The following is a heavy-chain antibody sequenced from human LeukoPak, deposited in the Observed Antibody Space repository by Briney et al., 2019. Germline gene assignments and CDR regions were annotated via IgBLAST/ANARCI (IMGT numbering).Heavy chain of an antibody. Sequence: GGSLRLSCTASGFTFSDYSMSWVRQAPGAGLEWASAISPAGDSTTDADSVKGRFTISRDNSKSTLYLQMNGLTAEDTALYYCARRLVTAGITDFFDSWGQGALVSVSS. D-gene: IGHD2-2*01. J-gene: IGHJ4*02. CDR1: GFTFSDYS. CDR2: ISPAGDST. CDR3: ARRLVTAGITDFFDS. V-gene: IGHV3-23*01.